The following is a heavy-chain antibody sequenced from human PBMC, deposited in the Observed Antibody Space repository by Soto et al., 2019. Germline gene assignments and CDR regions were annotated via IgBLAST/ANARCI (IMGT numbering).Heavy chain of an antibody. CDR3: ERNGVSGSYPPPFYYYGLDV. J-gene: IGHJ6*02. Sequence: QVQLVESGGGVVQPGRSLRLSCTSSGFTFSSLVMNWVRQAPGKGLEWVAVIWSDGTNKYYADSVKGRFTISRDNSKNTLFLQMNSLRAEDTAVYYCERNGVSGSYPPPFYYYGLDVWGQVTTVTVSS. V-gene: IGHV3-33*01. CDR1: GFTFSSLV. D-gene: IGHD1-26*01. CDR2: IWSDGTNK.